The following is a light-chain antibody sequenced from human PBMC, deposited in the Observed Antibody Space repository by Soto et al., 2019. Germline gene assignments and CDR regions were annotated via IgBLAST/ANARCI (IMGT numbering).Light chain of an antibody. Sequence: QSALTQPPSASGSRGQSVTISCTGTRSDVGAYNSVSWYQQHPGKAPKLLIYEVNNRPSGVSNRFSGSKSGNTASLTISGLQAEDEADYYCSSYTSSSTLYVFGTGTKLTVL. CDR1: RSDVGAYNS. J-gene: IGLJ1*01. CDR3: SSYTSSSTLYV. CDR2: EVN. V-gene: IGLV2-14*01.